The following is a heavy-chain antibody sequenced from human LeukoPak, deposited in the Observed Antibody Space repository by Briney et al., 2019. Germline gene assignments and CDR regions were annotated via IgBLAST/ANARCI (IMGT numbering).Heavy chain of an antibody. CDR3: AREGSGGSYKGSDAFDI. J-gene: IGHJ3*02. CDR1: GYTFTSYY. CDR2: INPNSGGT. V-gene: IGHV1-2*02. Sequence: ASVKVSCKASGYTFTSYYMHWVRQAPGQGLEWMGWINPNSGGTNYAQKFQGRVTMTRDTSISTAYMELSRLRSDDTAVYYCAREGSGGSYKGSDAFDIWGQGTMVTVSS. D-gene: IGHD1-26*01.